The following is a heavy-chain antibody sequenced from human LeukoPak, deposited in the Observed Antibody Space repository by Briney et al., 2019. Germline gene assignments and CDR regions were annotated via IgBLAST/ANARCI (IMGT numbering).Heavy chain of an antibody. Sequence: SETLSLTCTVSGGSISSYYWSWIRQPPGKGLEWIGYIYYSGSTNYNPSLKSRVTISVDTSKNQFSLKLSSVTAADTAVYYCARAYSSSWYRYWYFDLWGRGTLVTVSS. CDR2: IYYSGST. V-gene: IGHV4-59*01. J-gene: IGHJ2*01. D-gene: IGHD6-13*01. CDR3: ARAYSSSWYRYWYFDL. CDR1: GGSISSYY.